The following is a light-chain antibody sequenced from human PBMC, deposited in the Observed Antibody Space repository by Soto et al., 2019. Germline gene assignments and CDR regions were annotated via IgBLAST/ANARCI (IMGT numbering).Light chain of an antibody. CDR2: DVT. CDR3: TSYGGSYTVV. Sequence: QSALTQPRSVSGSPGQSVAISCTGTSNDIGRYSYVSWYQQLPDKAPKLIIRDVTKRPSGVPDLFSGSKSGNTASLTTAGLQADDEAYYCCTSYGGSYTVVFGGGTQLTVL. CDR1: SNDIGRYSY. V-gene: IGLV2-11*01. J-gene: IGLJ7*01.